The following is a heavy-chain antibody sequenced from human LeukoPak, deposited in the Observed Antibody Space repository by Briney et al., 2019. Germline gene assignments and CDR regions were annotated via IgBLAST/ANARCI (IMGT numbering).Heavy chain of an antibody. CDR3: AAYDSSGYYIDY. J-gene: IGHJ4*02. Sequence: SVKVSCKASGFTFTSSAMQWVRQARGQRLECIGWIVVGSGNTNYAQKFQERVTITRDMSTSTAYMELSSLRSEDTAVYYCAAYDSSGYYIDYWGQGTLVTVSS. D-gene: IGHD3-22*01. V-gene: IGHV1-58*02. CDR2: IVVGSGNT. CDR1: GFTFTSSA.